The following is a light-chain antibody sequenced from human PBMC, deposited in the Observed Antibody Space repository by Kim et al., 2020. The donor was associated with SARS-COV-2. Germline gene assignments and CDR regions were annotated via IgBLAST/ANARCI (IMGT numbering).Light chain of an antibody. Sequence: EVVLSQSPGTLSLSPGSKATLSCRASQNVPTKNLAWYHQQPGQTPRLLIYDASRRATGIPARFSGSGSGTDFTLTIAGLEPVDFGVYYCQQYSSSLSFGGGTKLEI. CDR3: QQYSSSLS. V-gene: IGKV3-20*01. J-gene: IGKJ4*01. CDR2: DAS. CDR1: QNVPTKN.